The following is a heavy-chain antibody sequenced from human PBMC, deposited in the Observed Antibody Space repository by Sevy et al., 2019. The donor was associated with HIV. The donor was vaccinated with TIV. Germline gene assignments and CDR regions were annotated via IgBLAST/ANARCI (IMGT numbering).Heavy chain of an antibody. J-gene: IGHJ4*02. CDR2: IYHTGST. D-gene: IGHD4-17*01. Sequence: SETLSLTCAVSGGSISSGIYSWNWIRQPPGKGLEWTGYIYHTGSTYYNPSLKSRVTISVDRSKNQFSLKLSSVTAADTAVYYCAGDNGDYPYYFDHWGQGTLVTVSS. CDR3: AGDNGDYPYYFDH. V-gene: IGHV4-30-2*01. CDR1: GGSISSGIYS.